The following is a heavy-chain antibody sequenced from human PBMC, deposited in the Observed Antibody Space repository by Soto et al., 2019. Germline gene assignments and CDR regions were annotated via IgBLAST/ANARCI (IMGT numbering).Heavy chain of an antibody. CDR3: ARQRRDFDY. CDR1: GGSLSNYY. J-gene: IGHJ4*02. V-gene: IGHV4-59*08. Sequence: SETMSLTCTASGGSLSNYYWSWIRQPPGKGLQWIGYIFSSGSTNYNPSLKSRVTISVNTSKNQFSLNLNSVTAADTAVYYCARQRRDFDYWGQGSLVTVSS. CDR2: IFSSGST.